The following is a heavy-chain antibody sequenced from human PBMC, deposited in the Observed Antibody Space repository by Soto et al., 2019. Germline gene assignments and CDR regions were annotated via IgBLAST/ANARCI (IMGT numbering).Heavy chain of an antibody. CDR3: AKDVAYLDSYYVDY. J-gene: IGHJ4*02. CDR1: GFTFSGYA. Sequence: EVQLLESGGGLVQPGGSLRVSCSASGFTFSGYAMSWVRQAPGKGLEWVSGISASGSDIYTADAVKGRFTISRDNSKSTLFLQMTSLRVDDTAIYYCAKDVAYLDSYYVDYWGQGALVTVSS. D-gene: IGHD6-6*01. CDR2: ISASGSDI. V-gene: IGHV3-23*01.